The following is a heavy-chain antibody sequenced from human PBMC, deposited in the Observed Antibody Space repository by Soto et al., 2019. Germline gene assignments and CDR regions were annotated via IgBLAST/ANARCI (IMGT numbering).Heavy chain of an antibody. D-gene: IGHD2-2*01. Sequence: QVQLVQSGTEVKKPGASVKVSCKASGYDFTRYGISWVRQAPGRGHEWMGWISASNCDTHYAQNLQGTVTMTTHTCMSRVYMELRSLRSDDTAVYYCVRETGCSGTRCTWDHWGQGTLVTVSS. V-gene: IGHV1-18*01. J-gene: IGHJ4*02. CDR2: ISASNCDT. CDR3: VRETGCSGTRCTWDH. CDR1: GYDFTRYG.